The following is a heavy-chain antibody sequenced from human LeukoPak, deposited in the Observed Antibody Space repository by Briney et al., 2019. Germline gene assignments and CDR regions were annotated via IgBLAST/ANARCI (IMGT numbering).Heavy chain of an antibody. CDR2: IKKDGSEK. J-gene: IGHJ5*02. V-gene: IGHV3-7*01. CDR1: GFTFSTYW. D-gene: IGHD6-19*01. CDR3: AREGGSGWYSGWFDP. Sequence: GGSLRLSCAASGFTFSTYWMSWVRQAPGKGLEWVANIKKDGSEKKYVDSVKGRFTISRDNAKNSLYLQMNSLRAEDTAVYYCAREGGSGWYSGWFDPWGQGTQVTVSS.